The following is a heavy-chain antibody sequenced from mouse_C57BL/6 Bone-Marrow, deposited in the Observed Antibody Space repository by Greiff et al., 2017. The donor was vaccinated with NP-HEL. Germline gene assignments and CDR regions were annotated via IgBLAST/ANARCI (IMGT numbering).Heavy chain of an antibody. V-gene: IGHV1-18*01. D-gene: IGHD2-4*01. J-gene: IGHJ3*01. CDR3: ASYDYAY. CDR1: GYTFTDYN. CDR2: INPNNGGT. Sequence: VQLKESGPELVKPGASVKIPCKASGYTFTDYNMDWVKQSHGKSLEWIGDINPNNGGTIYNQKFKGKATLTVDKSSSTAYMKLRSLTSEDTAVYYCASYDYAYWGQGTLVTVSA.